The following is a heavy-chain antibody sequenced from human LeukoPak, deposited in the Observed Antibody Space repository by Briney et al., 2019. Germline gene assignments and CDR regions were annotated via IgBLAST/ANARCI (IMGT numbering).Heavy chain of an antibody. CDR1: GYTFTGYY. CDR3: ARAGYCSSRTIGY. CDR2: INPNSGGT. D-gene: IGHD6-13*01. J-gene: IGHJ4*02. Sequence: ASVKVSCKASGYTFTGYYMHWVRQAPGQGLEWMGWINPNSGGTNYAQKFQGRVTMTRDTSISTAYMELSRLRSDDTAVYYCARAGYCSSRTIGYWGQGTLVTVSS. V-gene: IGHV1-2*02.